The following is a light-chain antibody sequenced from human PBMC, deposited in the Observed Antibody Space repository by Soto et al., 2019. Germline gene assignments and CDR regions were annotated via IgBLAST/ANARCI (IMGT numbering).Light chain of an antibody. V-gene: IGLV1-40*01. Sequence: QSVLTQPPSVSGAPGQRVTISCTGCSSNIGAGYDVHWYQQLPGTAPKLLIYGNSNRPSGVPDRFSGSKSGTSASLAITGLQAEDEAEYYCQSYDRSLSVVLGGGTKLT. CDR1: SSNIGAGYD. J-gene: IGLJ2*01. CDR3: QSYDRSLSVV. CDR2: GNS.